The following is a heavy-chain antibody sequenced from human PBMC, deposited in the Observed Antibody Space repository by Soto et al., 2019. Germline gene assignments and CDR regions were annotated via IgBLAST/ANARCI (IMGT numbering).Heavy chain of an antibody. V-gene: IGHV3-72*01. CDR1: GFRFSDHY. CDR2: ARNRVNGYTT. Sequence: LRXSCASSGFRFSDHYIDWVRQAPGKGLEWVGRARNRVNGYTTAYAASVRGRFTISRDDSKNSLYLQMNSLTAEDTAVYFCARLMGTAFDLWGQGPLVTVSS. D-gene: IGHD2-8*01. J-gene: IGHJ4*02. CDR3: ARLMGTAFDL.